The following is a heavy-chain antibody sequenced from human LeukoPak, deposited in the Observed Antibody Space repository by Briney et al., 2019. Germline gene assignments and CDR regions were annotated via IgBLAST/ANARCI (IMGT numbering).Heavy chain of an antibody. J-gene: IGHJ3*02. CDR1: GGSISSSSYY. CDR2: IYYSGTI. V-gene: IGHV4-39*07. CDR3: ARYNYDILTRDGSDTNAFEI. Sequence: SETLSLTCTVSGGSISSSSYYWGWIRQPPGKGLEWIGSIYYSGTIYYNPSLKSRVTISVDTSKNQFSLKLSSVTAADTAVYYCARYNYDILTRDGSDTNAFEIWGQGTMVTVSS. D-gene: IGHD3-9*01.